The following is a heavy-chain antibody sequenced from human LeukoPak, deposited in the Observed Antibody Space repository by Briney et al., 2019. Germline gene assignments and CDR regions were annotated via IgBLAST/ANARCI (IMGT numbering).Heavy chain of an antibody. D-gene: IGHD4-17*01. J-gene: IGHJ4*02. V-gene: IGHV3-23*01. CDR2: ISGTGGST. CDR1: GFTFRTSD. CDR3: AKDTASFDW. Sequence: GGSLRLSCAASGFTFRTSDMSWVRQAPGKGLEWVSVISGTGGSTYYADSVKGRFTNSRDYSKNTLYLQMNSLRAEDTAVYYCAKDTASFDWWGQGTLVTVSS.